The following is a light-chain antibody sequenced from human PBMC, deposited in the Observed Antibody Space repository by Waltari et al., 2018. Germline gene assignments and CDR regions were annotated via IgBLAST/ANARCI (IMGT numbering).Light chain of an antibody. CDR1: QNTDTY. Sequence: DIQMTQSPSSLSASVGDKITITCRASQNTDTYLNWYQQKPGKAPKLLIYAASTLQRGVPSRFSGNGSGTDFFLTISSLQPEDFAIYYCQQTYTAPWTLGLGTRVEIK. J-gene: IGKJ1*01. CDR3: QQTYTAPWT. CDR2: AAS. V-gene: IGKV1-39*01.